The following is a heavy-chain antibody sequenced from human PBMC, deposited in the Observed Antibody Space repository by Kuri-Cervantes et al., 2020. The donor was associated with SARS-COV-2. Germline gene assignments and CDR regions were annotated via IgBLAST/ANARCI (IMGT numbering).Heavy chain of an antibody. CDR2: ITGSGGST. CDR3: AIGRGVRGVPLGQFDY. V-gene: IGHV3-23*01. D-gene: IGHD3-10*01. Sequence: GGSLRLSCVASGFTFSTSAMNWVRQAPGKGLEWVSSITGSGGSTYLAASVRGRFTISRDNSKNTLYLQMNSLRAEDTAVYYCAIGRGVRGVPLGQFDYWGQGTLVTVSS. J-gene: IGHJ4*02. CDR1: GFTFSTSA.